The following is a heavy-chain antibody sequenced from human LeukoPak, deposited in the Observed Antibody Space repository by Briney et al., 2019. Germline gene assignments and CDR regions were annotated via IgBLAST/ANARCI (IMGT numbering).Heavy chain of an antibody. CDR3: ARSGAESLYYYDYGMDV. V-gene: IGHV3-74*01. CDR2: INGEGSST. J-gene: IGHJ6*02. Sequence: GGSLRLSCAASGFTFSSYWIHWVRQAPGKGLVWVSRINGEGSSTSYADSVKGRFTISRDNAKHTLHLQMNSLRAEDTAVYYCARSGAESLYYYDYGMDVWGQGTTVTASS. D-gene: IGHD1-26*01. CDR1: GFTFSSYW.